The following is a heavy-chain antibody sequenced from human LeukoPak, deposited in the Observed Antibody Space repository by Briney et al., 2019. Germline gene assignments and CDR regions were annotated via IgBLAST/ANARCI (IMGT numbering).Heavy chain of an antibody. CDR2: LYDSGST. Sequence: SETLSLTCTVSGGSTGSSSFYWAWLRQPPGKGLEWIGSLYDSGSTFYNPSLKSRVTISVDTSNNQSSLKVNSVTAADTAVYYCAKLSSLDDMDVWGQGTTVTVSS. J-gene: IGHJ6*02. D-gene: IGHD6-6*01. CDR3: AKLSSLDDMDV. V-gene: IGHV4-39*01. CDR1: GGSTGSSSFY.